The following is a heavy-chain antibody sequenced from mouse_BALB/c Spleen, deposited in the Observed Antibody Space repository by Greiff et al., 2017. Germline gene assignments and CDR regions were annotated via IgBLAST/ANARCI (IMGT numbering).Heavy chain of an antibody. J-gene: IGHJ3*01. CDR2: ISSGGST. D-gene: IGHD2-1*01. V-gene: IGHV5-6-5*01. CDR1: GFTFSSYA. Sequence: EVNVVESGGGLVKPGGSLKLSCAASGFTFSSYAMSWVRQTPEKRLEWVASISSGGSTYYPDSVKGRFTISRDNARNILYLQMSSLRSEDTAMYYCAKGNSWFAYWGQGTLVTVSA. CDR3: AKGNSWFAY.